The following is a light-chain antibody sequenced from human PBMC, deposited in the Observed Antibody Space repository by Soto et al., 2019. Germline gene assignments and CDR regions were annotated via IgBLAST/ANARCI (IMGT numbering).Light chain of an antibody. J-gene: IGKJ1*01. CDR1: QSISRY. CDR2: AAS. CDR3: QQYHPDWT. Sequence: DIHMTQSPSSLSASVGNIFTITCRASQSISRYLYWFQQKSGKAPKLPIFAASTLVRGVPSTFSGRRSGTEFTLTISRLQADDYATSYCQQYHPDWTFGPGTKV. V-gene: IGKV1-39*01.